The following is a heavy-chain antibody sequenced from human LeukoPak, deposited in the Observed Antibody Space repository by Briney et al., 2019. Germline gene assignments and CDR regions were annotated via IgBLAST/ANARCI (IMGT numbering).Heavy chain of an antibody. CDR1: GFTFSSYS. J-gene: IGHJ4*02. Sequence: GGSLRLSCAASGFTFSSYSMNWVRQAPGKGLEWVSYIGSSGNTMYYADSVKGRFTISSDNAKNSLYLHMNSLRAEDTAVYYCVRDGDFDYWGQGTLVTVSS. CDR3: VRDGDFDY. V-gene: IGHV3-48*04. CDR2: IGSSGNTM. D-gene: IGHD7-27*01.